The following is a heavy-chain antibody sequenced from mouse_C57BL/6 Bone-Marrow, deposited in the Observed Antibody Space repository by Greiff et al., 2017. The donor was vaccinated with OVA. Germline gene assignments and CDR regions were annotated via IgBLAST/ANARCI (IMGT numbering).Heavy chain of an antibody. V-gene: IGHV1-80*01. CDR1: GYAFSSYW. D-gene: IGHD1-1*01. CDR2: IYPGDGDT. J-gene: IGHJ1*03. Sequence: QVQLQQSGAELVKPGASVKISCKASGYAFSSYWMNWVKQRPGKGLEWIGQIYPGDGDTNYNGKFKGKATLTADKSSSTAYMQLSSLTSEDSAVYFCARGYYGSSQWYFDVWGTGTTVTVSS. CDR3: ARGYYGSSQWYFDV.